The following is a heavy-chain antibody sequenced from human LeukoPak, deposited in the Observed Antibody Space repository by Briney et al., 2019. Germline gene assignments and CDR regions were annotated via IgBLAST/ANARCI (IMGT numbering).Heavy chain of an antibody. CDR2: ISSRSSYI. J-gene: IGHJ4*02. V-gene: IGHV3-21*04. CDR3: ANEVGAHGD. CDR1: GFTFSSYS. Sequence: GGSLRLSCAASGFTFSSYSMNWVRQAPGKGLEWVSFISSRSSYIYYADSVKGRFTISRDNAKNSLYLQMNSLRAEDTAVYYCANEVGAHGDWGQGTLVTVSP. D-gene: IGHD1-26*01.